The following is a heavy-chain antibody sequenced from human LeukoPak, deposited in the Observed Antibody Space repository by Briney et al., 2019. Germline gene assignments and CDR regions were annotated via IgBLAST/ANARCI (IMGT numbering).Heavy chain of an antibody. CDR3: AKGFYSGSYYDFDY. D-gene: IGHD1-26*01. Sequence: GGSLRLSCAASGFTFSNCAMTWVRQAPGKGLEWVSGISGSGGSTDYADSVKGRFTISRDNSKNTLYLQMNSQRAEDTAVYFCAKGFYSGSYYDFDYWGQGTLVTVSS. CDR2: ISGSGGST. V-gene: IGHV3-23*01. J-gene: IGHJ4*02. CDR1: GFTFSNCA.